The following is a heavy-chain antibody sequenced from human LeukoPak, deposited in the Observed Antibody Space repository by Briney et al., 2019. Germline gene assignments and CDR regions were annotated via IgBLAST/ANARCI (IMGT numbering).Heavy chain of an antibody. CDR2: IRDDGSTR. V-gene: IGHV3-30*02. D-gene: IGHD3-10*01. J-gene: IGHJ2*01. Sequence: PGGSLRLSCAASGFTFSRYGLHWVRQAPGKGLEWVAFIRDDGSTRCYTDSVKGRFTVSRDNSKNTLYLQMDSLRIEDTAVYYCARDFDPGLLWFGESPRDWYLDLWGRGTLVTVSS. CDR3: ARDFDPGLLWFGESPRDWYLDL. CDR1: GFTFSRYG.